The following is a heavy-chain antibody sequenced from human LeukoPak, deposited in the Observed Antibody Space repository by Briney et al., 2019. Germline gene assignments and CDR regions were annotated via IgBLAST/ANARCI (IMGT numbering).Heavy chain of an antibody. CDR2: IYYSGST. D-gene: IGHD2-2*01. Sequence: PGGSLRLSCAASGFIFSTYGIHWVRQAPGKGLEWIGSIYYSGSTYYNPSLKSRVTISVDTSKNQFSLKLSSVTAADTAVYYCASGRLGHCSRTNCYDDDFDIWGQGTMVTVSS. J-gene: IGHJ3*02. CDR1: GFIFSTYGIH. CDR3: ASGRLGHCSRTNCYDDDFDI. V-gene: IGHV4-39*01.